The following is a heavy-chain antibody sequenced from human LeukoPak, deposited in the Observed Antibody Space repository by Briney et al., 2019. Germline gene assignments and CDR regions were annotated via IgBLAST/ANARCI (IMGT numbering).Heavy chain of an antibody. CDR3: TRIWLVRGYFDY. CDR1: GRSISSSSYY. D-gene: IGHD6-19*01. Sequence: PSETLSLTCTVSGRSISSSSYYWGWIRQPPGKGLEWIGSIYYSGSTYSNPSLTSPVTISVDTSKNQFSLKLASVTAADTAVYYCTRIWLVRGYFDYWGQGTLVTVSS. V-gene: IGHV4-39*01. CDR2: IYYSGST. J-gene: IGHJ4*02.